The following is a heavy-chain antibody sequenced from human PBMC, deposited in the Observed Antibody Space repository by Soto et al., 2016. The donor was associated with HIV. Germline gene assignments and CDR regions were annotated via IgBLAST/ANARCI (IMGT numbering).Heavy chain of an antibody. V-gene: IGHV3-43*02. CDR2: ISGDGVGT. Sequence: EVQLVESGGGVVQPGGSLRVSCAASGFTFEDYAMNWVRQGPGKGLEWVSLISGDGVGTYYAESVKGRFTISRDNTKNSLYLQMNSLRTEDTALYYCAKGIGNYYGPGNNWFDSWGQGILVAVSS. CDR3: AKGIGNYYGPGNNWFDS. D-gene: IGHD3-22*01. J-gene: IGHJ5*01. CDR1: GFTFEDYA.